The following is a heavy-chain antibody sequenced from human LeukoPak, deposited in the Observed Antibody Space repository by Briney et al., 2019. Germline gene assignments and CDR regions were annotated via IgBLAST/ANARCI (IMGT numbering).Heavy chain of an antibody. V-gene: IGHV1-2*06. CDR3: ARGIVGATDLDY. CDR2: INPDSGGT. D-gene: IGHD1-26*01. Sequence: ASVKVSCKASGYTFTGYYMQWVRQAPGQGLEWMGRINPDSGGTNYAQKLQDRVTMTRDTSITTAYMELSSLRYDDTAVYYCARGIVGATDLDYWGQGTLVTVSS. J-gene: IGHJ4*02. CDR1: GYTFTGYY.